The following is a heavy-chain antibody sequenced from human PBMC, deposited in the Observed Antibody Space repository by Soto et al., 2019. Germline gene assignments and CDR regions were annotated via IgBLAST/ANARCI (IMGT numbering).Heavy chain of an antibody. V-gene: IGHV4-31*03. CDR3: ARGSTYYDSSGPLDV. J-gene: IGHJ6*02. Sequence: SETLSLTCTVSGGSISSGGYSWTWIRQHPGKGLEWIGYIYYSGSTYYKPSLKSRVTISVDTSKNQFSLKLSSVTAADTAVYYCARGSTYYDSSGPLDVWGQGTTVTVSS. CDR2: IYYSGST. D-gene: IGHD3-22*01. CDR1: GGSISSGGYS.